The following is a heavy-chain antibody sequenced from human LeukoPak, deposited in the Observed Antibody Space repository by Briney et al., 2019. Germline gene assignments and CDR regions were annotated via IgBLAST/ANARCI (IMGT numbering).Heavy chain of an antibody. Sequence: GGSLRLSCAASGFTFSSYAMTWVRQSPGRGLEWVSTISSSGASTYYADSVKGRFTISRDNSKNTLYLQMNSLRAEDTAVYYCARLSSSELPIDYWGQGTLVTVSS. CDR1: GFTFSSYA. D-gene: IGHD6-13*01. CDR2: ISSSGAST. J-gene: IGHJ4*02. CDR3: ARLSSSELPIDY. V-gene: IGHV3-23*01.